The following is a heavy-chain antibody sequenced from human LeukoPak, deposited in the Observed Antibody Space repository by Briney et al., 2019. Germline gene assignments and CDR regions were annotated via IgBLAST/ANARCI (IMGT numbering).Heavy chain of an antibody. D-gene: IGHD3-10*01. CDR1: GGSISSSSYY. CDR2: IYYSGST. CDR3: ARAPRGITMVRGVIKVYGMDV. V-gene: IGHV4-39*07. Sequence: SETLSLTCTVSGGSISSSSYYWGWIRQPPGKGLEWIGSIYYSGSTYYNPSLKSRVTISVDTSRNQFSLELSSVTAADTAVYYCARAPRGITMVRGVIKVYGMDVWGQGTTVTVSS. J-gene: IGHJ6*02.